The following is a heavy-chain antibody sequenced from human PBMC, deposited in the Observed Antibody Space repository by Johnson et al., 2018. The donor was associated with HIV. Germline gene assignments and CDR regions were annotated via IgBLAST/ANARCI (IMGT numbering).Heavy chain of an antibody. CDR2: ISYDGTNK. D-gene: IGHD1-26*01. Sequence: QVQLVESGGGVVQPGRSLRLSCAASGFTFSSYGMQWVRQAPGKGLEWVAVISYDGTNKYYADSVKGRFTISIDNSKNTLYLQMNSLRVEDTAVYYCAKGFAWVGDSKFAFDIWGQGTMVTVSS. J-gene: IGHJ3*02. CDR3: AKGFAWVGDSKFAFDI. CDR1: GFTFSSYG. V-gene: IGHV3-30*18.